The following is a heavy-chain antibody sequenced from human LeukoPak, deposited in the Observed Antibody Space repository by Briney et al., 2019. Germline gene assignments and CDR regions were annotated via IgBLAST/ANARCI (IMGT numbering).Heavy chain of an antibody. CDR2: IYSGGST. D-gene: IGHD3-10*01. Sequence: GGSLRLSCAASGFTVSSNYMSWVRQAPGKGLEWVSVIYSGGSTYYADSVKGRFTISRDNSKNTLYLQMNSLRAEDTAVYYCARDLFGLSQYYYYGMDVWGQGTTVTVSS. CDR1: GFTVSSNY. V-gene: IGHV3-53*01. CDR3: ARDLFGLSQYYYYGMDV. J-gene: IGHJ6*02.